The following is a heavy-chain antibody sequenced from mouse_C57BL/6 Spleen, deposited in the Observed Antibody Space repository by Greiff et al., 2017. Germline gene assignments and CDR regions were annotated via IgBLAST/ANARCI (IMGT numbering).Heavy chain of an antibody. CDR3: ARREDYPPYFDY. CDR2: IYPRDGST. J-gene: IGHJ2*01. CDR1: GYTFTDYT. Sequence: VQLQQSDAELVKPGASVKISCKVSGYTFTDYTIHWMKQRPEQGLEWIGYIYPRDGSTKYNEKFKGKATLTADKSSSTAYMQLNSLTSEDSAVYFSARREDYPPYFDYWGQGTTLTVSS. V-gene: IGHV1-78*01. D-gene: IGHD1-1*02.